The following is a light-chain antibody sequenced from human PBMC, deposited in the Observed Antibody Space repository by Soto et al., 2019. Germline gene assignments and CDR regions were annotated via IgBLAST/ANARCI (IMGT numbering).Light chain of an antibody. V-gene: IGKV3-20*01. J-gene: IGKJ1*01. CDR1: QSVSSSY. CDR2: GAS. CDR3: QQYCSSPWT. Sequence: EIVLTQSPGTLSLSPGERATLSCRASQSVSSSYLAWYQQKPGQAPRLLIYGASSRATGIPDRFSGSGSGKDFTLTIRRLEPEDFAVYYCQQYCSSPWTFGQGTKVEIK.